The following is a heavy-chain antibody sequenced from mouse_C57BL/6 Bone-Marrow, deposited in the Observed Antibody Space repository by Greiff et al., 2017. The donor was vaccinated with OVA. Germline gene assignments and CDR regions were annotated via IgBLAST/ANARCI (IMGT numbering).Heavy chain of an antibody. V-gene: IGHV5-17*01. Sequence: DVMLVESGGDLVKPGGSLKLSCAASGFTFSDYGMHWVRQAPEKGLEWVAYISSGSSTIYYADTVKGRFTISRDHAKNTLFLKMTRLRSEDTAIYDCARVERQLRYIDVWGTGTTVTVSS. D-gene: IGHD1-1*01. CDR1: GFTFSDYG. J-gene: IGHJ1*03. CDR2: ISSGSSTI. CDR3: ARVERQLRYIDV.